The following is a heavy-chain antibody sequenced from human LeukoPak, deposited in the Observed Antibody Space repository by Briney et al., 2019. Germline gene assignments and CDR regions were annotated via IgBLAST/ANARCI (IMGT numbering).Heavy chain of an antibody. J-gene: IGHJ3*02. V-gene: IGHV7-4-1*02. CDR3: ARERRSSSPGEQQLVRAFDI. CDR2: INTNTGNP. Sequence: GVSVKVSCKASGYTFTNYDINWVRQAPGQGLEWMGWINTNTGNPTYAQGFTGRFVFSLDTSVSTAYLQISSLKAEDTAMYYCARERRSSSPGEQQLVRAFDIWGQGTMVTVSS. D-gene: IGHD6-13*01. CDR1: GYTFTNYD.